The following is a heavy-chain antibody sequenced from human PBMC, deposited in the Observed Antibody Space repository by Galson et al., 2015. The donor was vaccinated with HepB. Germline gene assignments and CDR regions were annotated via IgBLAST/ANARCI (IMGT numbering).Heavy chain of an antibody. J-gene: IGHJ3*02. CDR1: GYSFTSYW. V-gene: IGHV5-10-1*01. D-gene: IGHD3-22*01. CDR2: IDPSDSYT. CDR3: ARLKGGVLYDSSGPTTDDAFDI. Sequence: QSGAEVKKPGESLRISCKGSGYSFTSYWISWVRQMPGKGLEWMGRIDPSDSYTNYSPSFQGHVTISADKSISTAYLQWSSLKASDTAMYYCARLKGGVLYDSSGPTTDDAFDIWGQGTMVTVSS.